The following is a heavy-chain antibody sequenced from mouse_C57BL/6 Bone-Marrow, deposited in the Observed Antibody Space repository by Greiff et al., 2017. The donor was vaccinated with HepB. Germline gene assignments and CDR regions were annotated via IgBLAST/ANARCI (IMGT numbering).Heavy chain of an antibody. Sequence: QVQLQQPGAELVKPGASVKLSCKASGYTFTSYWMHWVKQRPGQGLEWIGMIHPNSGSTNYNEKFKSKATLTVDKSSSTAYMQLSSLTSEDSSVYYCARSGGVSTSDYWGQGTTLTVSS. CDR3: ARSGGVSTSDY. D-gene: IGHD5-5*01. CDR2: IHPNSGST. J-gene: IGHJ2*01. V-gene: IGHV1-64*01. CDR1: GYTFTSYW.